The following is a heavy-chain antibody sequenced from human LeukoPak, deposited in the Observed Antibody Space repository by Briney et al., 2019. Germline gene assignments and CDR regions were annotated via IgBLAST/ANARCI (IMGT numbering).Heavy chain of an antibody. CDR3: ARDYPGWYGTYYFDY. D-gene: IGHD6-19*01. V-gene: IGHV3-48*03. Sequence: GGSLRLSCEASGFTFSSYEMNWVRQAPGKGLEWVSYISSSGSTIHYADSVKGRFTISRDSAKNSLSLQMNSLRAEDTAVYYCARDYPGWYGTYYFDYWGQGTLVTVSS. CDR1: GFTFSSYE. CDR2: ISSSGSTI. J-gene: IGHJ4*02.